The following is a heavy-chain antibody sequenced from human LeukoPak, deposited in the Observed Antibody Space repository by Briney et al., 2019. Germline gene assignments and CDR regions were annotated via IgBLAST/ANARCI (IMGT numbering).Heavy chain of an antibody. CDR1: GDFISSGSNY. D-gene: IGHD3-22*01. CDR2: IYYSGSN. V-gene: IGHV4-39*07. CDR3: ARDEFAASGSSY. J-gene: IGHJ4*02. Sequence: PSETLSLTCTVSGDFISSGSNYWGCIRPPPGKGLEWIGSIYYSGSNYYNPSLKSRATISVDTSKNQFSLKLSSVAAADTAVYYCARDEFAASGSSYWGQGTLVTVSS.